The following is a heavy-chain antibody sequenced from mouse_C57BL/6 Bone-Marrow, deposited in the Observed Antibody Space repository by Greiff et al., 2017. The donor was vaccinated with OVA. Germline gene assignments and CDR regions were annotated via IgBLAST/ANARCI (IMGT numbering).Heavy chain of an antibody. D-gene: IGHD1-1*01. CDR1: GYAFSSSW. J-gene: IGHJ2*01. CDR3: ARDRGGSSYEDFDY. CDR2: IYPGDGDT. Sequence: SGPELVKPGASVKISCKASGYAFSSSWMNWVKQRPGKGLEWIGRIYPGDGDTNYNGKFKGKATLTADKSSSTAYMQLSSLTSEDSAVYFCARDRGGSSYEDFDYWGQGTTLTVSS. V-gene: IGHV1-82*01.